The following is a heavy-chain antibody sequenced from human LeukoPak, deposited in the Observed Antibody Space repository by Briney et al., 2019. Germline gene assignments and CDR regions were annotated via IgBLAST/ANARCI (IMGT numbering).Heavy chain of an antibody. Sequence: PGGSLRLSCAASGFSISNDWMSWVRQAPGKGLEWVAVISYDGSNKYYADSVKGRFTISRDNSKNTLYLQMNSLRAEDTAVYYCARDRGSDYWGQGTLVTVSS. CDR3: ARDRGSDY. V-gene: IGHV3-30*03. D-gene: IGHD3-10*01. CDR2: ISYDGSNK. CDR1: GFSISNDW. J-gene: IGHJ4*02.